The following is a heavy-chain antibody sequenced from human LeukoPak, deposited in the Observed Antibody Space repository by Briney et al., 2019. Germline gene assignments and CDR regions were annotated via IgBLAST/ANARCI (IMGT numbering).Heavy chain of an antibody. Sequence: EASVKVSCEASGGTFSSYAISWVRQAPGQGLEWMGGIIPIFGTANYAQKFQGRVTFTADESTSTAYMELSSLRSEDTAVYYCARASGVATVNDVFDIWGQGTMVTDSS. D-gene: IGHD4-17*01. J-gene: IGHJ3*02. CDR1: GGTFSSYA. CDR2: IIPIFGTA. V-gene: IGHV1-69*13. CDR3: ARASGVATVNDVFDI.